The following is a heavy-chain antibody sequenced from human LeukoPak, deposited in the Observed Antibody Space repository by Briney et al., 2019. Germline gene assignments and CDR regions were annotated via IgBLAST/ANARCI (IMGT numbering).Heavy chain of an antibody. CDR1: GYTFTSYD. V-gene: IGHV1-69*04. Sequence: GASVKVSCKASGYTFTSYDINWVRQAPGQGLEWMGRIIPILGIANYAQKFQGRVTITADKSTSTAYMELSSLRSEDTAVYYCARDPCSSTSCYVSDPWGQGTLVTVSS. D-gene: IGHD2-2*01. CDR2: IIPILGIA. CDR3: ARDPCSSTSCYVSDP. J-gene: IGHJ5*02.